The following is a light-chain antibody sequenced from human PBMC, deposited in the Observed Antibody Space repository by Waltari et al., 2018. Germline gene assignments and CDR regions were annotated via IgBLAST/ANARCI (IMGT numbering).Light chain of an antibody. CDR2: FAS. CDR1: QSIASS. J-gene: IGKJ2*01. CDR3: HQSGALPYT. V-gene: IGKV6-21*01. Sequence: EIVLTQSPDFQSVTPKEKVTLTCRASQSIASSLHWYQQKPYQSPKLLIKFASQSFSGVPSRFSGSGSGTDFTLTINSLEAEDAATYYCHQSGALPYTFGQGTKLEIK.